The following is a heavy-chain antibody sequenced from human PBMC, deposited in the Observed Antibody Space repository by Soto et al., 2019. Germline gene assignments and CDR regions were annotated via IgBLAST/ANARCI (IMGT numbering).Heavy chain of an antibody. Sequence: QVQLVESGGGVVQPGRSLRLSCAASGFTFSSYGMHWVRQAPGKGLEWVAVFWYVGSTKYYADSVKGRFNISRDNSKNTLYLQMNSLRADDTAVYYCGRGMGGYSEGPDYWGQGTLVTVSS. CDR1: GFTFSSYG. D-gene: IGHD5-12*01. CDR2: FWYVGSTK. J-gene: IGHJ4*02. V-gene: IGHV3-33*01. CDR3: GRGMGGYSEGPDY.